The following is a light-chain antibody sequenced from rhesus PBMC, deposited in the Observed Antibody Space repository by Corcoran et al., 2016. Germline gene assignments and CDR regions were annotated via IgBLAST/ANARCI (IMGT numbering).Light chain of an antibody. V-gene: IGKV3-42*01. Sequence: EIVLTQSPTSMAVSQGERVTISCTASSSVSTSYLHWYQQKPGFPPRLLVYRTSSLASGVPARLSGSGSVTSYTLTISSMEAEDASNSYWQQGNSIPWTFGQGTKVEIK. CDR2: RTS. J-gene: IGKJ1*01. CDR1: SSVSTS. CDR3: QQGNSIPWT.